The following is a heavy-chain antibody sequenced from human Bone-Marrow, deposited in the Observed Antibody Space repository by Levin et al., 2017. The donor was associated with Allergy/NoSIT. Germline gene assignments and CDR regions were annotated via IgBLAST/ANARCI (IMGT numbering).Heavy chain of an antibody. D-gene: IGHD3-10*01. V-gene: IGHV3-53*01. J-gene: IGHJ4*02. Sequence: GGSLRLSCAASGFTVSSNYMSWVRQAPGKGLEWVSVIYSGGSTYYADSVKGRFTISRDNSKNTLYLQMNSLRAEDTAVYYCARGRARGSGSYYIPFDYWGQGTLVTVSS. CDR2: IYSGGST. CDR1: GFTVSSNY. CDR3: ARGRARGSGSYYIPFDY.